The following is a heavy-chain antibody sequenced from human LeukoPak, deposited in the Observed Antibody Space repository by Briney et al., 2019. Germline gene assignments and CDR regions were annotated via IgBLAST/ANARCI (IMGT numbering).Heavy chain of an antibody. J-gene: IGHJ1*01. V-gene: IGHV3-30-3*01. CDR1: GFTFSSYA. CDR3: ARDGSYSPEYFQH. D-gene: IGHD1-26*01. CDR2: ISYDGSNK. Sequence: GGSLRLSCAASGFTFSSYAMHWVRQAPGKGLEWVAVISYDGSNKYYADSVKGRFTISRDNSKNTLYLQMNSLRAEDTAVYYCARDGSYSPEYFQHWGQGTLVTVSS.